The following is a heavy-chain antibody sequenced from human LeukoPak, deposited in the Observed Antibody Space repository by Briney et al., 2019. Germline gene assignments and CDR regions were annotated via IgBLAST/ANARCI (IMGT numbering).Heavy chain of an antibody. D-gene: IGHD4-17*01. Sequence: PSETLSLTCTVSGGSISTYFWSWIRQSPGKGLTWIGYIYYTGTTDYNPSLKSRVTMSLDTAKNQFSLNLKSVTAADTAVYYCARVRKPYGDYIFAHWGQGILVTVSS. J-gene: IGHJ5*02. CDR2: IYYTGTT. CDR3: ARVRKPYGDYIFAH. CDR1: GGSISTYF. V-gene: IGHV4-59*01.